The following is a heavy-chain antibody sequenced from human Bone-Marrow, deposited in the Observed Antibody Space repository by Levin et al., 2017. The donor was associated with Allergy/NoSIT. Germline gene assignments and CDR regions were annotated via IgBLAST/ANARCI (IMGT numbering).Heavy chain of an antibody. J-gene: IGHJ3*02. D-gene: IGHD2-21*02. V-gene: IGHV1-69*02. CDR1: GGTFSSYT. CDR3: ARVSVVTAQADAFDI. Sequence: SVKVSCKASGGTFSSYTISWVRQAPGQGLEWMGRIIPILGIANYAQKFQGRVTITADKSTSTAYMELSSLRSEDTAVYYCARVSVVTAQADAFDIWGQGTMVTVSS. CDR2: IIPILGIA.